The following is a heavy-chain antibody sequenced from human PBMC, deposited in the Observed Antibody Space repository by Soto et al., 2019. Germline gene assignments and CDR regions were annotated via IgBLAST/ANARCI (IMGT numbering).Heavy chain of an antibody. CDR2: INHSGST. CDR3: ARGRVGPLGY. CDR1: GGSFSGYY. V-gene: IGHV4-34*01. J-gene: IGHJ4*02. Sequence: QVQLQQWGAGLLKPSETLSLTCAVYGGSFSGYYWSWIRQPPGKGLEWIGEINHSGSTNYNPYLKSRVTISVDTSKNQFSLKLSSVTAADTAVYYCARGRVGPLGYWGQGNLVTVSS. D-gene: IGHD1-26*01.